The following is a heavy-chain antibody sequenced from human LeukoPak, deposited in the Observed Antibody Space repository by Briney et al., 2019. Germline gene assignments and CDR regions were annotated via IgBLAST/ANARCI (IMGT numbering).Heavy chain of an antibody. Sequence: ASVKVSCKASGYTFTSYYMHWVRQAPGQGLEWMGIINPSGGSTSYAQKFQGRVTMTRDMSTSTVYMELSSLRSEDTAVYYCSRAASTYYDFWSGYYAFDYWGQGTLVTVSS. CDR3: SRAASTYYDFWSGYYAFDY. J-gene: IGHJ4*02. V-gene: IGHV1-46*01. D-gene: IGHD3-3*01. CDR2: INPSGGST. CDR1: GYTFTSYY.